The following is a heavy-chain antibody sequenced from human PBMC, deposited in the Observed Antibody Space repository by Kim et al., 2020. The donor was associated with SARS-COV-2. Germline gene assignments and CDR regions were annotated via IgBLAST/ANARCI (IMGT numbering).Heavy chain of an antibody. Sequence: GGSLRLSCAASGFTFSSYAMSWVRQAPGKGLEWVSAISGSGGSTYYADSVKGRFTISRDNSKNTLYLQMNSLRAEDTAVYYCAKDENNYYDSSGYADYWGQGTLVTVSS. CDR1: GFTFSSYA. V-gene: IGHV3-23*01. J-gene: IGHJ4*02. CDR2: ISGSGGST. D-gene: IGHD3-22*01. CDR3: AKDENNYYDSSGYADY.